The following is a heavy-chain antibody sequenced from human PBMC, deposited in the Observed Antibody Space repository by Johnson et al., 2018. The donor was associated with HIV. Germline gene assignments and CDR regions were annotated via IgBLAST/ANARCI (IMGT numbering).Heavy chain of an antibody. D-gene: IGHD1-26*01. CDR2: IYSGGST. V-gene: IGHV3-66*01. CDR3: AREGAWELRPGAFDI. J-gene: IGHJ3*02. Sequence: MSWVRQAPGKGLEWVSVIYSGGSTYSAASVKGRFTISRDNSKNTLYFQMNSLRAEDTAVYFCAREGAWELRPGAFDIWGQGTMVTVSS.